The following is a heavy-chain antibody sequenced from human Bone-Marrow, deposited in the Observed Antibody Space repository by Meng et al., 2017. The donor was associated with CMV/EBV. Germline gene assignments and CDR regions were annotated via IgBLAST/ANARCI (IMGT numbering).Heavy chain of an antibody. V-gene: IGHV3-21*01. Sequence: GGSLRLSCAASGFTFSSYSMNWVRQAPGKGLEWVSSISSSSSYIYYTDSVKGRFTISRDNAKNSLYLQMNSLRAEDTAVYYCARDGTGTDQYQLHSYFDYWGQGTLATVSS. CDR1: GFTFSSYS. J-gene: IGHJ4*02. CDR2: ISSSSSYI. CDR3: ARDGTGTDQYQLHSYFDY. D-gene: IGHD2-2*01.